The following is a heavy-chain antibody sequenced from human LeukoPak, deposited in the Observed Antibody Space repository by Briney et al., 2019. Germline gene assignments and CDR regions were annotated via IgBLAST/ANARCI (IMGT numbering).Heavy chain of an antibody. D-gene: IGHD2-2*01. CDR3: ARGDIVVVPAAHYYYMDV. CDR2: ISSSSSYI. CDR1: GFTFSSYS. Sequence: PGGSLRLSCAASGFTFSSYSMNWVRQAPGKGLEWVSSISSSSSYIYYADSVKGRFTISRDNAKNTLYLQMNSLRAEDTAVYYCARGDIVVVPAAHYYYMDVWGKGTTVTVSS. V-gene: IGHV3-21*01. J-gene: IGHJ6*03.